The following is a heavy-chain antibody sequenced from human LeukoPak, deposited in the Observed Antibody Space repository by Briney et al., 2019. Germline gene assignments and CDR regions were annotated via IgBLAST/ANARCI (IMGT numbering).Heavy chain of an antibody. CDR1: GYTFTSYD. V-gene: IGHV1-8*02. CDR3: ARGSHSSSWYSLSIQWDYYYYYMDV. Sequence: ASVKVSCKASGYTFTSYDINWVRQATGQGLEWMGWMNPNSGNTGYAQKFQGRVTMTRNTSISTAHMELSSLRSEDTAVYYCARGSHSSSWYSLSIQWDYYYYYMDVWGKGTTVTISS. D-gene: IGHD6-13*01. J-gene: IGHJ6*03. CDR2: MNPNSGNT.